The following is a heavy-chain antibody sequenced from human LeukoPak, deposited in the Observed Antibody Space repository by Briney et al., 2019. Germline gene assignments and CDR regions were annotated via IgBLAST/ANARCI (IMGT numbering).Heavy chain of an antibody. V-gene: IGHV3-30*04. CDR1: GFTFSSYA. Sequence: GSLRLSCAASGFTFSSYAMHWVRQAPGQGLEWVAVISYDGSNKYYADSVKGRFTISRDNSKNTLYLQMNSLRAEDTAVYYCARQLAYYDSSGIDYWGQGTLVTVSS. CDR2: ISYDGSNK. D-gene: IGHD3-22*01. J-gene: IGHJ4*02. CDR3: ARQLAYYDSSGIDY.